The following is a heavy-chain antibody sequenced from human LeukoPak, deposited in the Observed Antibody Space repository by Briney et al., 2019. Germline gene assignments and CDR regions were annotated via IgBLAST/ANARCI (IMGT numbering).Heavy chain of an antibody. V-gene: IGHV1-3*01. J-gene: IGHJ5*02. CDR1: GYIFTSYA. D-gene: IGHD6-13*01. CDR3: ATDIDRVSNWFDP. Sequence: GASVKVSCKDSGYIFTSYAMHWVRQAPGQRLEWMGWINAGNGNTKYSQKFQGRVTITGDTSASTVYMERSSLRPEDTAVYYCATDIDRVSNWFDPWGQGTLVTVPS. CDR2: INAGNGNT.